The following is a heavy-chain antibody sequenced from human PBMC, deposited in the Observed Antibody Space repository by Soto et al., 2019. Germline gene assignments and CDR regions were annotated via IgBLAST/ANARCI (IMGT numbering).Heavy chain of an antibody. CDR1: GGSFTRYS. Sequence: QVHLLQSGAEVKKPGSSVKVSCTASGGSFTRYSLSWVRQAPGQGLEWVGGIVPIFGTTNYAQRFQGRVIITADESTSTASMELSSLSSDDTAVYYCARPDEGGYSSDHHYYYALDVWGQGTSVTVTS. CDR2: IVPIFGTT. V-gene: IGHV1-69*01. J-gene: IGHJ6*02. D-gene: IGHD3-22*01. CDR3: ARPDEGGYSSDHHYYYALDV.